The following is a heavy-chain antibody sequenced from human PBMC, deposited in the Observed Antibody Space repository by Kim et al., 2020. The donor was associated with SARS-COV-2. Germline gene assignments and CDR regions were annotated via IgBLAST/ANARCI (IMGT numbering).Heavy chain of an antibody. J-gene: IGHJ4*02. CDR2: TSHDGGGS. D-gene: IGHD1-7*01. V-gene: IGHV3-30*03. CDR1: GFTFSNYG. CDR3: VIYGRNYGAVL. Sequence: GGSLRLSCAASGFTFSNYGMHWVRQAPGKGLEWVAATSHDGGGSFYADSVEGRFTISRDNSKNTLYLQMNSLRLEDTSLYYCVIYGRNYGAVLWGQGTLVIVSP.